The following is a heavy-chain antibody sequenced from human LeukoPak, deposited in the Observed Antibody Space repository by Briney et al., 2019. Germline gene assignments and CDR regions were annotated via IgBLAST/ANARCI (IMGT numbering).Heavy chain of an antibody. CDR2: ISGSGDRT. D-gene: IGHD6-13*01. CDR1: GFPFSSFA. J-gene: IGHJ4*02. CDR3: AKDRGYTRIWYYFDY. V-gene: IGHV3-23*01. Sequence: PGGSLRLSCAASGFPFSSFAMSWDRQAPGKGLEWVSSISGSGDRTDYADSVKGRFTISRDNSKNTLYLQMNSLRAEDTAVYYCAKDRGYTRIWYYFDYWGRGTLVTVSS.